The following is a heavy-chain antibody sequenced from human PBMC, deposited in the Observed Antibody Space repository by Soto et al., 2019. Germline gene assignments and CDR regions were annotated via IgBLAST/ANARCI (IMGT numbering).Heavy chain of an antibody. V-gene: IGHV4-30-2*06. Sequence: SETLSLTCTVSGGSISSSSYSWSWIRQSPGKGLEWIGYIYHSGSTYYNPSLKSRVTISVDRSKNQFSLKLSSVTAADTAVYYCARAQGVRDFWSGYYFDYWGQGTLVTVSS. CDR3: ARAQGVRDFWSGYYFDY. J-gene: IGHJ4*02. CDR1: GGSISSSSYS. D-gene: IGHD3-3*01. CDR2: IYHSGST.